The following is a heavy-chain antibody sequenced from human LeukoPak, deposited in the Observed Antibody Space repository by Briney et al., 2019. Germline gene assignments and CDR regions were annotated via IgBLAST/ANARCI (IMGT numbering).Heavy chain of an antibody. CDR3: ARDVYTPYYYYMDV. CDR1: GGSISSYY. D-gene: IGHD5/OR15-5a*01. J-gene: IGHJ6*03. Sequence: TSETLSLTCTVSGGSISSYYWSWIRQPPGKGLEWIGYIYYTGSTNYNPSLKSRVTISVDTSKNQFSLKLSSVTAADTAVYYCARDVYTPYYYYMDVWGKGTTVTVSS. V-gene: IGHV4-59*01. CDR2: IYYTGST.